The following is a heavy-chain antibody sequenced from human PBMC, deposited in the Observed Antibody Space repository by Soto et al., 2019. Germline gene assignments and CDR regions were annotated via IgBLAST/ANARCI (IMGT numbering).Heavy chain of an antibody. D-gene: IGHD5-12*01. Sequence: SETLSLTCTVSGGSISSYYWSWIRQPPGKGLEWIGYIYYSGSTNYNPSLKSRVTISVDTSKNQFSLKLSSVTAADTAVYYCARVYSGYAYDAFDIWGQGTMVTVSS. CDR3: ARVYSGYAYDAFDI. V-gene: IGHV4-59*01. CDR1: GGSISSYY. J-gene: IGHJ3*02. CDR2: IYYSGST.